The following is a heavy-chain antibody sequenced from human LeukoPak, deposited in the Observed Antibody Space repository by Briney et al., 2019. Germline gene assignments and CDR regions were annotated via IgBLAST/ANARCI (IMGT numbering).Heavy chain of an antibody. CDR1: GFTFSSYA. Sequence: GGSLRLSCAASGFTFSSYAMSWVRQAPGKGLKWVSAISGSGVGTYYAGSVKGRFTISRDNSKNTLYLQMNSLRAEDTAVYYCAKVNTATYIIRDAFDIWGQGTMVTVSS. J-gene: IGHJ3*02. CDR2: ISGSGVGT. V-gene: IGHV3-23*01. CDR3: AKVNTATYIIRDAFDI. D-gene: IGHD2-15*01.